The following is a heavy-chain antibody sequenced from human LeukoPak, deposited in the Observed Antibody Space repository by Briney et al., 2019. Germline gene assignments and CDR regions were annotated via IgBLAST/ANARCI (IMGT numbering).Heavy chain of an antibody. CDR3: ARTDNWNYAGLYYYYYGMDV. V-gene: IGHV1-2*02. J-gene: IGHJ6*02. CDR2: INPNSGGT. Sequence: GASVKVSCKASGYTFTGYYMHWVRQAPGQGLEWMGWINPNSGGTNYAQKFQGRVTMTRDTSISTAYMELSRLRSDDTAVYYCARTDNWNYAGLYYYYYGMDVWGQGTTVTVSS. CDR1: GYTFTGYY. D-gene: IGHD1-7*01.